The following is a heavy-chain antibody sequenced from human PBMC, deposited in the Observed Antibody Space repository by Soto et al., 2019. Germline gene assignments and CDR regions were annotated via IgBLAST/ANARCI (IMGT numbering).Heavy chain of an antibody. D-gene: IGHD6-13*01. Sequence: PGGSLRLSCAASGFTFSSYSMNWVRQAPGKGLEWVSYISSSSSTIYYADSVKGRFTISRDNAKNSLYLQMNSLRDEDTAVYYCARVRLRAAAPSDYYYYGMDVWGQGTTVTVSS. CDR1: GFTFSSYS. CDR2: ISSSSSTI. V-gene: IGHV3-48*02. CDR3: ARVRLRAAAPSDYYYYGMDV. J-gene: IGHJ6*02.